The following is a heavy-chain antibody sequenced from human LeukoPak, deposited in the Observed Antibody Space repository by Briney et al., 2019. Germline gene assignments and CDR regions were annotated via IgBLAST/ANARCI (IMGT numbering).Heavy chain of an antibody. CDR3: ATDISTHYFGS. V-gene: IGHV3-30*02. Sequence: GGSLRLSCAASGISFRSYGMHWVRQAPGKGLEWVTFIWYDASNKYYAESVKGRFTISRDNSRNTVFLQMNSLRAEDTAIYYCATDISTHYFGSWGQGTLVTVSS. CDR1: GISFRSYG. D-gene: IGHD3-9*01. CDR2: IWYDASNK. J-gene: IGHJ4*02.